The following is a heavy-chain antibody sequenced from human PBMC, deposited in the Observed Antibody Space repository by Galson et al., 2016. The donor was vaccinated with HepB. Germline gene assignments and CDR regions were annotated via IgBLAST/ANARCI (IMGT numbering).Heavy chain of an antibody. D-gene: IGHD3-10*01. V-gene: IGHV5-10-1*01. CDR2: IDPSDSNT. Sequence: QSGAEVKKPGESLRISCKSSGNMFSTYWISWVRQMPGKGLEWMGRIDPSDSNTDYSPSFQGHVTISADKSIGTAYLQWSNLKASDTAMYFCASNPADSLLWFGESPTGGAGWGQGTLVTVSS. CDR3: ASNPADSLLWFGESPTGGAG. CDR1: GNMFSTYW. J-gene: IGHJ4*02.